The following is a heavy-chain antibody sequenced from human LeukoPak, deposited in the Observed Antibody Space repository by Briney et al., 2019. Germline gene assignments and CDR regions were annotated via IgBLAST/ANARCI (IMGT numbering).Heavy chain of an antibody. CDR2: IYHSGGT. CDR3: ARGGNRRDGYNYWYFDY. D-gene: IGHD5-24*01. Sequence: SETLSLTCTVSGYSISSGYYWGWIRPPPGKGLEWIGRIYHSGGTDYNPSHKSRSTISVDTSKNQFSLKLSSVTAADTAVYYCARGGNRRDGYNYWYFDYWGQGTLVTVSS. J-gene: IGHJ4*02. V-gene: IGHV4-38-2*02. CDR1: GYSISSGYY.